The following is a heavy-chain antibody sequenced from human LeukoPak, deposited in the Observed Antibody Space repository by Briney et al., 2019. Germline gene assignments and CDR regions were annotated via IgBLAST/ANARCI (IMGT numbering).Heavy chain of an antibody. CDR3: ATDFSTEYYDSSGYPLKANHFDY. Sequence: GASVKVSCKASGYTFTSYGISWVRQAPGQGLEWMGWISAYNGNTNYAQKLQGRVTMTTDTSTSTAYMELRSLRSDDTAVYYCATDFSTEYYDSSGYPLKANHFDYWGQGTLVTVSS. CDR2: ISAYNGNT. V-gene: IGHV1-18*01. D-gene: IGHD3-22*01. J-gene: IGHJ4*02. CDR1: GYTFTSYG.